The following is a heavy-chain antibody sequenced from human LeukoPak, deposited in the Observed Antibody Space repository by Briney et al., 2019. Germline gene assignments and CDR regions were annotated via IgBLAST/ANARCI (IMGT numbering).Heavy chain of an antibody. D-gene: IGHD2/OR15-2a*01. CDR1: GFTFSTYA. CDR3: VSFYETY. J-gene: IGHJ4*02. V-gene: IGHV3-74*01. Sequence: GGSLRLSCAASGFTFSTYAMSWFRQAPGKGLVWVSHINSDGSWTSYADSVKGRFTISKDNAKSTVYLQMNSLRAEDTAVYYCVSFYETYWGRGTLVTVSS. CDR2: INSDGSWT.